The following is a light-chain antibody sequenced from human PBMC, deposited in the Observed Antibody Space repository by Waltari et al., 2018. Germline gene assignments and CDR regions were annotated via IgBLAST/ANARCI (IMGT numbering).Light chain of an antibody. CDR1: QSISKY. CDR3: QHYVTLPVT. J-gene: IGKJ1*01. V-gene: IGKV3-20*01. CDR2: HAS. Sequence: EIVLTHPPGTLSLSSGERATLSCRTSQSISKYLAWYQQKPGQAPRLLIYHASSRATGIPDRFSGSGSGTDFSLTISRLEPEDFAVYYCQHYVTLPVTFGQGTKVEIK.